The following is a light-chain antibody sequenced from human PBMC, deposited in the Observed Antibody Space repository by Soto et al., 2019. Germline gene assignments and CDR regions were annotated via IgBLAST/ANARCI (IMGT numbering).Light chain of an antibody. J-gene: IGLJ2*01. CDR2: EAA. V-gene: IGLV2-14*01. CDR3: TSYTSASTLV. Sequence: QSVLTQPASGSGSPGQSITISCTGTSDDIGANNYVSWYQHHPGKAPKILIYEAANRPSGISHRFSGSKSGNTASLTISGLQAEDEADYFCTSYTSASTLVFGGGTKLTVL. CDR1: SDDIGANNY.